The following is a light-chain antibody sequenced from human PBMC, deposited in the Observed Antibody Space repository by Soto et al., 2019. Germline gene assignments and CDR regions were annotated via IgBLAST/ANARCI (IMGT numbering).Light chain of an antibody. J-gene: IGKJ1*01. Sequence: EIVMTQSPDTLSVSPGDRATLSCRASQTVSTNLAWYQQKPGQAPRLLIHGASTRATGVPDRFSGSGSRTEFTLTISSLQSEDFAVYYCQQYNSWPPLTFGQGTKVEIK. CDR3: QQYNSWPPLT. V-gene: IGKV3-15*01. CDR1: QTVSTN. CDR2: GAS.